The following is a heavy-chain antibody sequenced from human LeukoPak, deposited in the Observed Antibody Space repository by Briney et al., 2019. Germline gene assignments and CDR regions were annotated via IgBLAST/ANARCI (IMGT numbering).Heavy chain of an antibody. CDR1: RFTFSSYG. CDR3: ARFKLSSGYHPFDY. Sequence: GGSLRLSCVASRFTFSSYGTNWVRQAPGKGLEWVSYISSSDSPIYYADSVKGRFTISRDNAKNSLYLQMTSLRAEDTAVYFCARFKLSSGYHPFDYWGQGTLVTVST. CDR2: ISSSDSPI. V-gene: IGHV3-48*04. J-gene: IGHJ4*02. D-gene: IGHD5-12*01.